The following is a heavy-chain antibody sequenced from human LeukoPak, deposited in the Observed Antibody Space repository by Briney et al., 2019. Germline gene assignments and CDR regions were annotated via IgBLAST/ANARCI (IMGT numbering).Heavy chain of an antibody. D-gene: IGHD2-2*02. V-gene: IGHV4-34*01. CDR2: INHSGST. CDR1: GGSFSGYY. Sequence: PSETLSLTCAVYGGSFSGYYWSWIRQPPGKGLAWIGEINHSGSTNYHPSLKSRVTISVDTSKNQFSLKLSSVTAADTAVYYCARADYCSSTSCYNPPYNWFDPWGQGTLVTVSS. CDR3: ARADYCSSTSCYNPPYNWFDP. J-gene: IGHJ5*02.